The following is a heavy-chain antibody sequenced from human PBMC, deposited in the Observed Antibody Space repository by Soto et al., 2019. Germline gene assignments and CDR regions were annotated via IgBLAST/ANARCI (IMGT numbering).Heavy chain of an antibody. D-gene: IGHD2-15*01. CDR1: GYTFTSYA. J-gene: IGHJ4*02. V-gene: IGHV1-3*01. CDR2: INAGNGNT. Sequence: GASVKVSCKASGYTFTSYAMHWERQAPGQRLEWMGWINAGNGNTKYSQKFQGRVTITRDTSASTAYMELSSLRSEDTAVYYCAREWWYYSFPPAFDYWGQGTLVTVSS. CDR3: AREWWYYSFPPAFDY.